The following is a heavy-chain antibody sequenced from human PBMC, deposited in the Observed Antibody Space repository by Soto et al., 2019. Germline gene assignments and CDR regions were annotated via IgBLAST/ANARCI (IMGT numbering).Heavy chain of an antibody. CDR2: ISAYNGNT. Sequence: QVQLVQSGAEVKKPGASVKVSCKASGYTFTSYGISWVRQAPGQGLEWMGWISAYNGNTNYAQKLQGRVTMTTDTSTSTAYMELRSLRSDDTAVYYCARRPMTDFWSGYYPFDYYYGMDVWGQVTTVTVAS. D-gene: IGHD3-3*01. CDR3: ARRPMTDFWSGYYPFDYYYGMDV. J-gene: IGHJ6*02. V-gene: IGHV1-18*01. CDR1: GYTFTSYG.